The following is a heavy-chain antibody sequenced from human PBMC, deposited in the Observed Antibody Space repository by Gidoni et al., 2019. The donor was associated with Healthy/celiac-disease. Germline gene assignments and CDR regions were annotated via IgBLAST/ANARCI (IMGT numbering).Heavy chain of an antibody. CDR3: ARRYCSGGSCYLDY. CDR2: IDPSDSYT. V-gene: IGHV5-10-1*03. J-gene: IGHJ4*02. CDR1: GYRFTSYW. D-gene: IGHD2-15*01. Sequence: VQLVQSGAEVKKPGESLRISCQGSGYRFTSYWISWVRQLPGKGLEWMGRIDPSDSYTNYSPSFQGHVTITADKSISTAYLQWSSLKAADTAMYYCARRYCSGGSCYLDYWGQGTLVTVSS.